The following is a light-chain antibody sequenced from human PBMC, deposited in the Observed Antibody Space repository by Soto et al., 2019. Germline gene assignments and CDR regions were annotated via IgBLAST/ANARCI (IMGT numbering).Light chain of an antibody. V-gene: IGKV1-12*01. CDR1: QGVSRW. CDR3: QQTISFPLT. CDR2: LAS. Sequence: DIQMTQSPSSVSASVGDRVTMTCRASQGVSRWLAWYQQKPGQAPKLLIYLASNLADGVPSRFSGSASGTNFTRTITSLQPEDFATYYCQQTISFPLTFGPGTKVD. J-gene: IGKJ3*01.